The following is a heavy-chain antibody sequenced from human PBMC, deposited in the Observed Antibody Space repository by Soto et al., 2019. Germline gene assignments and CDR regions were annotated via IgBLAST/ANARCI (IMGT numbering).Heavy chain of an antibody. V-gene: IGHV4-61*01. CDR2: IYCSGST. CDR3: ARSEQQLPLVQH. Sequence: KPSETLSLTCTVSGGSVSSGSYYWSWIRQPPGKGLEWIGYIYCSGSTNYNPSLKSRVTISVDTSKNQFSLKLSSVTAADTAVYYCARSEQQLPLVQHWGQGTLVTVSS. J-gene: IGHJ1*01. D-gene: IGHD6-13*01. CDR1: GGSVSSGSYY.